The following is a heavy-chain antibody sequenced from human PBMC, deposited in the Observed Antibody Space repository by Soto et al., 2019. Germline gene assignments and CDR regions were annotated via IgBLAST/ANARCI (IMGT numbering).Heavy chain of an antibody. CDR3: AKGFRSLEWYSLAPFDY. V-gene: IGHV3-23*01. D-gene: IGHD3-3*01. CDR2: LGSSGST. Sequence: PGGSLRLSCVASGFTFDTYALNWVRQAPGKGLEWVSALGSSGSTYYADSVKGRFTISRDTPKKTLSLQMNSLRVQDTAKYYCAKGFRSLEWYSLAPFDYWGQGALVTVSS. J-gene: IGHJ4*02. CDR1: GFTFDTYA.